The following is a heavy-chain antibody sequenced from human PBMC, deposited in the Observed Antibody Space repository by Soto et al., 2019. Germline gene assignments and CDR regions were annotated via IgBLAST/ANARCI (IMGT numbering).Heavy chain of an antibody. CDR1: GGTFSSYA. Sequence: QVQLVQSGAEVKKPGSSVKVSCKASGGTFSSYAISWVRQAPGQGLEWMGGIIPIFGTANYAQKFQGRVTITAAESTSTYHRELRSLSSEGTAESYCAGEDYGFHSDPFDYWGQGSLLTVS. CDR3: AGEDYGFHSDPFDY. V-gene: IGHV1-69*01. D-gene: IGHD4-17*01. CDR2: IIPIFGTA. J-gene: IGHJ4*01.